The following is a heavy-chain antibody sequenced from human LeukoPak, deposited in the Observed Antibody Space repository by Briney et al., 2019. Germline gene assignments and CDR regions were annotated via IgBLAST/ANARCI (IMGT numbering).Heavy chain of an antibody. D-gene: IGHD1-1*01. J-gene: IGHJ4*02. CDR1: GYTFTTYY. CDR3: ARDRGQLVIDY. Sequence: ASVEVSCKASGYTFTTYYMHWVRQAPGQGLEWMGIINSSGGSTNYAQKFQGRVTMTRDTSTNTVYMEPRSLRSEDTAVYYCARDRGQLVIDYWGQGTLVTVSS. V-gene: IGHV1-46*01. CDR2: INSSGGST.